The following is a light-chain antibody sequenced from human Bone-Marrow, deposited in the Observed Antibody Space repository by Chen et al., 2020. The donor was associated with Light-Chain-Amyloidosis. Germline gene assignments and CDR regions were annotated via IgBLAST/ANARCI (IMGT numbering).Light chain of an antibody. CDR1: QDIRNY. CDR2: DAA. V-gene: IGKV1-33*01. CDR3: QQYDNLPLT. Sequence: DIQMTQSPSSLSASVGDRVTITCQASQDIRNYLNWYQQKPGKAPKLLIYDAANLETGVPSRFSGSGSETDFSFTISSLQPEDFATYYCQQYDNLPLTLGGGTKVEIK. J-gene: IGKJ4*01.